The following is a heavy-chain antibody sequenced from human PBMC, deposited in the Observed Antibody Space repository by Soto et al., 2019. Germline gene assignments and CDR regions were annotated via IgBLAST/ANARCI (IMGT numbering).Heavy chain of an antibody. CDR1: GGSISSSSYY. D-gene: IGHD2-2*02. V-gene: IGHV4-39*01. Sequence: PSETLSLTCTVSGGSISSSSYYWGWIRQPPGKGLEWIGSIYYSGSTYYNPPLKSRVTISVDTSKNQFSLKLSSVTAADTAVYYCARPNIYADIVVVPAAIELRNAFDIWGQGTMVTVSS. CDR3: ARPNIYADIVVVPAAIELRNAFDI. J-gene: IGHJ3*02. CDR2: IYYSGST.